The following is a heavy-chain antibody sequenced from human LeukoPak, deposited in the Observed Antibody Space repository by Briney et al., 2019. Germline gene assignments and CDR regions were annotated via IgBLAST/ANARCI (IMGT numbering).Heavy chain of an antibody. Sequence: PGGSLRLSCAASGFTFSSYAMSWVRQAPGKGLEWVSAISGSGGSTYYADSVKGRFTISRDNSKNTLYLQMNSLRAEDTAVYYCAKSRSSSWYPGTVGFDPWGQGTLVTVSS. CDR1: GFTFSSYA. J-gene: IGHJ5*02. V-gene: IGHV3-23*01. CDR3: AKSRSSSWYPGTVGFDP. D-gene: IGHD6-13*01. CDR2: ISGSGGST.